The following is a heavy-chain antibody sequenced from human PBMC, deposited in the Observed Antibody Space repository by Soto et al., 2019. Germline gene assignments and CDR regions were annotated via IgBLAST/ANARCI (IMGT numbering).Heavy chain of an antibody. CDR1: GGTFSSYT. CDR3: AREDGYRGGDAFDI. V-gene: IGHV1-8*02. Sequence: ASVKVSCKASGGTFSSYTISWVRQATGQGLEWMGWMNPNSGNTAYAQKFQGRVTMTRNTSISTAYMELGSLRSEDTAVYYCAREDGYRGGDAFDIWGQRTMVTVSS. CDR2: MNPNSGNT. D-gene: IGHD5-12*01. J-gene: IGHJ3*02.